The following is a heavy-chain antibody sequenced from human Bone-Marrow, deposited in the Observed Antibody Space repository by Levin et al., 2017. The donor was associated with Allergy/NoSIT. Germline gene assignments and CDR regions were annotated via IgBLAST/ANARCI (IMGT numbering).Heavy chain of an antibody. CDR2: INPNSGGT. Sequence: ASVKVSCKASGYTFTGYYMHWVRQAPGQGLEWMGWINPNSGGTNYAQKFQGRVTMTRDTSISTAYMELSRLRSDDTAVYYCAGYCSSTFVATIVLGSFDYWGQGTLVTVSS. D-gene: IGHD2-2*01. J-gene: IGHJ4*02. CDR1: GYTFTGYY. V-gene: IGHV1-2*02. CDR3: AGYCSSTFVATIVLGSFDY.